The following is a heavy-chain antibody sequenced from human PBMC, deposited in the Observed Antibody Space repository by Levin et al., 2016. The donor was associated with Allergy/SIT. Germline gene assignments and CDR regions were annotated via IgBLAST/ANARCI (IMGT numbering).Heavy chain of an antibody. CDR1: GFSFSNYD. J-gene: IGHJ3*02. CDR2: VSQSGGGT. D-gene: IGHD6-6*01. Sequence: GESLKISCAASGFSFSNYDMMWVRQVPGKGLEWVSTVSQSGGGTDYADSVEGRFTTSRDNSKDTLYLQMSSLRADDTAVYYCAKSSSSYGNDAFDIWGQGTMVTVSS. V-gene: IGHV3-23*01. CDR3: AKSSSSYGNDAFDI.